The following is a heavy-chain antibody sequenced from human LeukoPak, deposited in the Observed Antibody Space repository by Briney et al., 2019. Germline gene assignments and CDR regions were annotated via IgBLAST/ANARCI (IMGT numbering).Heavy chain of an antibody. V-gene: IGHV1-69*13. Sequence: GASVKVSCKVSGGTFRSYALSWVRQAPGQGLEWMGGIIPIYGTPHYAQKFQGRVTISADESTTTTNLELTSLRSEDTAMYYCARLSGCSNGVCHSGGIWGQGTMVIVSS. CDR2: IIPIYGTP. CDR3: ARLSGCSNGVCHSGGI. J-gene: IGHJ3*02. CDR1: GGTFRSYA. D-gene: IGHD2-8*01.